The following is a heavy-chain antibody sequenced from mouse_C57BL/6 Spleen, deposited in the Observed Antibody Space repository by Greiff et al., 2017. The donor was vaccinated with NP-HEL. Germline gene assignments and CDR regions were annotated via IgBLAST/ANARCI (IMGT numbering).Heavy chain of an antibody. Sequence: QVQLQQSGAELARPGASVKLSCKASGYTFTSYGISWVKQRTGQGLEWIGEIYPRSGNTYYNEKFKGKATLTADKSSSTAYMELRSLTSEDSAVYFCARDIHYYGSSYSYYAMDYWGQGTSVTVSS. CDR1: GYTFTSYG. CDR3: ARDIHYYGSSYSYYAMDY. J-gene: IGHJ4*01. CDR2: IYPRSGNT. V-gene: IGHV1-81*01. D-gene: IGHD1-1*01.